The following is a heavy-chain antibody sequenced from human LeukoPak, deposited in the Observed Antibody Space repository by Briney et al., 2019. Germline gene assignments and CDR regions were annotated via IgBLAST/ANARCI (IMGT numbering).Heavy chain of an antibody. Sequence: GGSLRPSCAASGFNITSNYKNWVRQAPGKGLEWVAIIYSGGFTYYRDSVRGRFIIYRDNSKNTVYLQMNSLRVEDTAVYYCAREGMGYFDSWGQGTLVTVSS. CDR3: AREGMGYFDS. V-gene: IGHV3-66*01. CDR2: IYSGGFT. D-gene: IGHD5-24*01. J-gene: IGHJ4*02. CDR1: GFNITSNY.